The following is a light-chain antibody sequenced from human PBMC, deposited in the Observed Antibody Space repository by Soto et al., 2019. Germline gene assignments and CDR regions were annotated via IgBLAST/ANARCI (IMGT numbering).Light chain of an antibody. Sequence: DIQLTQSPSFLSASVGDRVTITCRASQGISSYLAWYQQKPGKAPKLLIYAASTLRSGVPSRCSGSGSGTEVTLTTSSLQPEDFATYYCQQLNSYTPYTFGQGTKLEIK. CDR3: QQLNSYTPYT. J-gene: IGKJ2*01. V-gene: IGKV1-9*01. CDR1: QGISSY. CDR2: AAS.